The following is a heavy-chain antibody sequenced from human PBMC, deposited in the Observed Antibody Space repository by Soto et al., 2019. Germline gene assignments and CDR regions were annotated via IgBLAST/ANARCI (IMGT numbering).Heavy chain of an antibody. Sequence: EVQLLESGGCLVQPGGSLRLSCAASGFTFSSDAMSWVRQAPGKGLEWVSTIGGSGGSTYYADSVKGRFTISRDNSKNTLYLQMNSLRAEDTAVYYCSSHDGYCTNGVCSYPFDYWGQGTLVTVSS. CDR2: IGGSGGST. D-gene: IGHD2-8*01. V-gene: IGHV3-23*01. J-gene: IGHJ4*02. CDR1: GFTFSSDA. CDR3: SSHDGYCTNGVCSYPFDY.